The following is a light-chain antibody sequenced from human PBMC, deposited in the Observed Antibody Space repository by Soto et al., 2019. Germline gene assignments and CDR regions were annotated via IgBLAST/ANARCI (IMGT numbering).Light chain of an antibody. J-gene: IGKJ5*01. Sequence: EVVLTQSPVTMYLSPGERATLSCRASQSFRGLLAWYQQKPGQAPRLLIYDASGRATGIPDRFSGSGSGTDFTLTISRLEPEDSAVYYCQQYGGSPSITFGQGTRLEIK. CDR3: QQYGGSPSIT. CDR2: DAS. V-gene: IGKV3-20*01. CDR1: QSFRGL.